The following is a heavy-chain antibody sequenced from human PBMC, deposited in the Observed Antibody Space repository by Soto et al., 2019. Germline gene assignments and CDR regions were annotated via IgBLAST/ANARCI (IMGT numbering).Heavy chain of an antibody. Sequence: GGSLRLSCAASGFTVSSNYMSWVRQAPGKGLEWVSVISGSGGSTYYADSVKGRFTISRDNSKNTLYLQMNSLRAEDTAVYYCAKDQLAVAGLNWFDPWGQGTLVTVSS. CDR3: AKDQLAVAGLNWFDP. V-gene: IGHV3-23*01. CDR1: GFTVSSNY. CDR2: ISGSGGST. D-gene: IGHD6-19*01. J-gene: IGHJ5*02.